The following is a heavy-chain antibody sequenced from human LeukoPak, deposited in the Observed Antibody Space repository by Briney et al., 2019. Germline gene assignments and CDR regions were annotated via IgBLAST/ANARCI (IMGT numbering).Heavy chain of an antibody. V-gene: IGHV3-30*02. CDR2: IRYDGSNK. J-gene: IGHJ3*02. CDR1: GFTFSSYG. Sequence: PGGSLRLSCAASGFTFSSYGMHWVRQAPGKGLEWVAFIRYDGSNKYYADSVKGRFTISRDNSKNTLYLQMNSLRAEDTAVYYCAKGAGYCSSTSCYNAFDIWGQGTMVTVSS. D-gene: IGHD2-2*01. CDR3: AKGAGYCSSTSCYNAFDI.